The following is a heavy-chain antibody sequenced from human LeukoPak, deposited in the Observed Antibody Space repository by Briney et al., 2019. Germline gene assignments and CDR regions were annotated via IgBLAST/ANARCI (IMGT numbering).Heavy chain of an antibody. V-gene: IGHV3-30-3*01. CDR2: ISYDGSNK. CDR3: ARDSDPYDSYYYYGMDV. Sequence: PGGSLRLSCAASGFTFSSYAMHWVRQAPGKGLEWVAVISYDGSNKYYADSVKGRFTISRDNSKNTLYLQMNSLRAEDTAVYYCARDSDPYDSYYYYGMDVWGQGTTVTVSS. J-gene: IGHJ6*02. D-gene: IGHD3-22*01. CDR1: GFTFSSYA.